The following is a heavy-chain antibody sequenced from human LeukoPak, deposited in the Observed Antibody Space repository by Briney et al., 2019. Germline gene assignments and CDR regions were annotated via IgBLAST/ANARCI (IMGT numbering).Heavy chain of an antibody. CDR1: GFIFSDYS. V-gene: IGHV3-21*01. CDR2: ISSSSTYI. Sequence: GGSLRLSCAVSGFIFSDYSINWVRQAPGKGLEWVSYISSSSTYIYYADSVKGRFTISRDNARNSLYLQMNSLRAEDTAVYYCAKEAGLYSSSPFDYWGQGTLVTVSS. J-gene: IGHJ4*02. D-gene: IGHD6-13*01. CDR3: AKEAGLYSSSPFDY.